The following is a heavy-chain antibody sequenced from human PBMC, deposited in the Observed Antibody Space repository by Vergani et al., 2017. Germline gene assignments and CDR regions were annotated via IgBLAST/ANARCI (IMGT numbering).Heavy chain of an antibody. CDR3: TARDEVLCYFDY. Sequence: EVQLVESGGGLVKPGGSLRLSCAASGFTFSNVWMSWARQAPGKGLEWVGRIKSKTDGGTTDYAAPVKGRFTISRDDSKNTLYLQMNSLKTEDTAVYYCTARDEVLCYFDYWGQGTLVTVSS. CDR2: IKSKTDGGTT. D-gene: IGHD5-24*01. J-gene: IGHJ4*02. V-gene: IGHV3-15*01. CDR1: GFTFSNVW.